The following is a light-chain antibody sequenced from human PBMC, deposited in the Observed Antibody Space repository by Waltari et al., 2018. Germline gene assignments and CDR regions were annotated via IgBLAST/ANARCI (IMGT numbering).Light chain of an antibody. CDR1: QDIHTW. J-gene: IGKJ3*01. CDR2: GAS. CDR3: QQANKFPFA. V-gene: IGKV1-12*01. Sequence: DIQMTQSPSYVSASVGDTVTITCRASQDIHTWLAWYQQKPGKAPTLLIYGASSLQTGVPSRFSGSGSGTDFTLTIGSLQAEDSATYYCQQANKFPFAFGPGTRVDFK.